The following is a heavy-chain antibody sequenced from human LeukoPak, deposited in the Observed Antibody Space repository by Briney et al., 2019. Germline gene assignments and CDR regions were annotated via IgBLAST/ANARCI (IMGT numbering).Heavy chain of an antibody. CDR1: GFTFSSYG. V-gene: IGHV3-30*18. CDR2: ISYDGSNK. Sequence: GGSLRLSCAASGFTFSSYGMHWVRQAPGKGLERVAVISYDGSNKYYADSVKGRFTISRDNSKNTLYLQMNSLRAEDTAVYYCAKAAFILWVVPPLAYWGQGTLFTVSS. CDR3: AKAAFILWVVPPLAY. D-gene: IGHD6-19*01. J-gene: IGHJ4*02.